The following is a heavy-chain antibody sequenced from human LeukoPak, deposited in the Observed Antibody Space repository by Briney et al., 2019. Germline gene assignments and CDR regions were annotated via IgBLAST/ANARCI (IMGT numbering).Heavy chain of an antibody. Sequence: PGGSLRLSCAASRFTLSSYSMNWVRQAPGKGLEWVSSISSSSSYIYYADSLKGRFTISRDNAKNSLYLQMNSLRADDTAVYYCARDCGGDCYSHYFDYWGQGTLVTVSS. D-gene: IGHD2-21*02. J-gene: IGHJ4*02. CDR1: RFTLSSYS. CDR3: ARDCGGDCYSHYFDY. V-gene: IGHV3-21*01. CDR2: ISSSSSYI.